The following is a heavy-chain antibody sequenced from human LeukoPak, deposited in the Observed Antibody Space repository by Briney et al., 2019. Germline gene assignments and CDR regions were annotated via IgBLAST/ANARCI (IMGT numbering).Heavy chain of an antibody. V-gene: IGHV4-4*09. CDR3: ARHGSVRSPLGP. J-gene: IGHJ5*02. Sequence: PSETLSLTCTVSGGSISSYYWSWIRQPPGKGLEWIGYIYATGSTNYNPSLTSRVTISVDTSKNQFSLNLRSVTAADTAVYYCARHGSVRSPLGPWGQGTLVTVSS. D-gene: IGHD3-10*01. CDR2: IYATGST. CDR1: GGSISSYY.